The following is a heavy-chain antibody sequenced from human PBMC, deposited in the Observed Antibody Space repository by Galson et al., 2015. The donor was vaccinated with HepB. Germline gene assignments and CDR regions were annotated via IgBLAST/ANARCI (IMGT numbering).Heavy chain of an antibody. CDR1: GYTFTSYG. J-gene: IGHJ4*02. D-gene: IGHD6-19*01. CDR2: ISAYNGNT. V-gene: IGHV1-18*04. CDR3: ARLDDVYSSGWTPFDY. Sequence: SVKVSCKASGYTFTSYGISWVRQAPGQGLEWMGWISAYNGNTNYAQKLQGRVTMTTDTSTSTAYMELRSLRSDDTAVYYCARLDDVYSSGWTPFDYWGQGTLVTVSS.